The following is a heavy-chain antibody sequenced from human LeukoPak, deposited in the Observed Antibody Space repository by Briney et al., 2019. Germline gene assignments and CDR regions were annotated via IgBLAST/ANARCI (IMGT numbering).Heavy chain of an antibody. CDR1: GVTLSSNY. Sequence: GGSLRLSRAAPGVTLSSNYMNWGRQAPRKGLEWVSVIYNGGSIHYADSVKGRFTISSDNSKNTVYLQMNSLRAEDTAVYYCILTTVTTSIEYWGQGTLVTVSS. CDR2: IYNGGSI. V-gene: IGHV3-53*01. D-gene: IGHD4-17*01. CDR3: ILTTVTTSIEY. J-gene: IGHJ4*02.